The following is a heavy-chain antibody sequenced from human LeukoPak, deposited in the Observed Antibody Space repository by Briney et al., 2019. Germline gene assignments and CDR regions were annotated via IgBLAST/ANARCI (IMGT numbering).Heavy chain of an antibody. CDR1: GGSISSYY. J-gene: IGHJ5*02. Sequence: SETLSLTCTVSGGSISSYYWSWIRQPPGKGLDLIGYIYYSGSTNYNPSLKSRVTISVDTSKNQFSLKLSSVTAADTAVYYCAREAPGIAAAGNWFDPWGQGTLDTVSS. V-gene: IGHV4-59*01. CDR2: IYYSGST. CDR3: AREAPGIAAAGNWFDP. D-gene: IGHD6-13*01.